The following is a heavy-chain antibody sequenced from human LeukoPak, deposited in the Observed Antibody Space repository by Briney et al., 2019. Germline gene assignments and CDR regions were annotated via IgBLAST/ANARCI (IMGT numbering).Heavy chain of an antibody. CDR3: ARRSPLEAVTTAHYYDY. D-gene: IGHD4-17*01. V-gene: IGHV4-39*01. CDR1: GGSISSGGYF. CDR2: ISYSGNT. Sequence: SETLSLTCAVSGGSISSGGYFWGWIRQPPGKGLEWIGEISYSGNTYYNPSLKSRVTISMDTSKNQFSLNLNSVTASDTTVYYCARRSPLEAVTTAHYYDYWGPGTLVAVSS. J-gene: IGHJ4*02.